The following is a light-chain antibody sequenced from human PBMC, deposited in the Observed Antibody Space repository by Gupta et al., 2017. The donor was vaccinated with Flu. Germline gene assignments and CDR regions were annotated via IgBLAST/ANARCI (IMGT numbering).Light chain of an antibody. V-gene: IGKV3-15*01. CDR2: GAS. Sequence: PATLSVSPGEGATRSCRASQSVRSSLDWSQQKPGQSPSLLIYGASTTFTGVPARFSGSGSGTAFILTISSLQSEDYALYYCHQDNYWPQTFGQGTKVEIK. J-gene: IGKJ1*01. CDR1: QSVRSS. CDR3: HQDNYWPQT.